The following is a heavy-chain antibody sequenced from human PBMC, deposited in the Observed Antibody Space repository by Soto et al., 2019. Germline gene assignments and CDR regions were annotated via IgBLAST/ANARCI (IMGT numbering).Heavy chain of an antibody. CDR1: GFTVSSNY. D-gene: IGHD6-19*01. V-gene: IGHV3-53*01. CDR3: ARQAEAVAGLYYFDY. CDR2: IYSGGST. J-gene: IGHJ4*02. Sequence: GGSLRLSCAASGFTVSSNYMSWVRQAPGKGLEWVSVIYSGGSTYYADSVKGRFTISRDNSKNTLYLQMNSLRAEDTAVYYCARQAEAVAGLYYFDYWGQGTLVTVSS.